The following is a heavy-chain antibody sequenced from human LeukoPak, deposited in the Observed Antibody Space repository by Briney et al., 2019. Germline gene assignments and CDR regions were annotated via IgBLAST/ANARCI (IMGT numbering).Heavy chain of an antibody. J-gene: IGHJ4*02. CDR3: ASIQYYYDSSGRPYYFDY. CDR2: ISSSSSYI. D-gene: IGHD3-22*01. V-gene: IGHV3-21*01. CDR1: GFTFSSYS. Sequence: GGSLRLSWAASGFTFSSYSMNWVRQAPGKGLEWVSSISSSSSYIYYADSVKGRFTISRDNAKNSLYLQMNSLRAEDTAVYYCASIQYYYDSSGRPYYFDYWGQGTLVTVSS.